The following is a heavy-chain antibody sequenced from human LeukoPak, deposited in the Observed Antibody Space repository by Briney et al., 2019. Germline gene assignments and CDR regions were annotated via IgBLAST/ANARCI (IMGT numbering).Heavy chain of an antibody. CDR1: GYTFTSYA. CDR3: ARERIVTGFDP. Sequence: GASVKVSCKASGYTFTSYAMHWVRQAPGHRLEWMGWINAGNGYTKYSQRFQGRVTITRDTSASTAYMELSSLRSEDTAVYYCARERIVTGFDPSGQGTLVTVSS. CDR2: INAGNGYT. V-gene: IGHV1-3*01. D-gene: IGHD1-20*01. J-gene: IGHJ5*02.